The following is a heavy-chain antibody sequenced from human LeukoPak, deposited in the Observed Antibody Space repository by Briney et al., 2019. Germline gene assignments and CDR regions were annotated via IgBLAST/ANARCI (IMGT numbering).Heavy chain of an antibody. V-gene: IGHV1-2*02. CDR2: INPNSGGA. CDR3: ARSLGIAATRDY. Sequence: ASVKVSCKASGYTFTGCYIHWVRQAPGPGLEWVGWINPNSGGANYAQKFQGRVTMTRDTSISTAYMELSRLRSDDTAVYYCARSLGIAATRDYWGQGTLVTVSS. CDR1: GYTFTGCY. J-gene: IGHJ4*02. D-gene: IGHD2-15*01.